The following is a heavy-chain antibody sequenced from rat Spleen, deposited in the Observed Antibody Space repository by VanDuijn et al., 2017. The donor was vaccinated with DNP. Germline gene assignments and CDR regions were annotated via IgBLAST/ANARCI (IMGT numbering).Heavy chain of an antibody. J-gene: IGHJ1*01. V-gene: IGHV5-22*01. Sequence: EVQLVESGGGLVQPGRSLKLSCAASGFTFSDYFMAWVRQAPTKGLEWVSYISYDGCSTNYRYSVKGRFTISRDNAKNTLYLQMNSLRSEDSATYYCVRPDYYFGSDPFFWGPGTMVTVSS. CDR3: VRPDYYFGSDPFF. D-gene: IGHD1-12*02. CDR1: GFTFSDYF. CDR2: ISYDGCST.